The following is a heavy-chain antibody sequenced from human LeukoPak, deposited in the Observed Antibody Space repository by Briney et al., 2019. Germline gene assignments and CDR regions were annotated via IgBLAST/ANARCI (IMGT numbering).Heavy chain of an antibody. CDR2: INPNSGGT. J-gene: IGHJ4*02. Sequence: GASVKVSCKASGYTFTGYYMHWVRQAPGQGLEWMGWINPNSGGTNYAQKFQGRVTMTRDTSISTAYMELSRLGSDDTAVYYCARVPTNDYYDSSGCHGYWDQGTLVTVSS. CDR3: ARVPTNDYYDSSGCHGY. D-gene: IGHD3-22*01. CDR1: GYTFTGYY. V-gene: IGHV1-2*02.